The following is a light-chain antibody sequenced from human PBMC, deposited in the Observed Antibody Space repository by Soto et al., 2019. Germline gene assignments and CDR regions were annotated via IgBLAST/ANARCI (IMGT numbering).Light chain of an antibody. CDR3: QQYGSTPVT. V-gene: IGKV3-20*01. CDR2: GAS. CDR1: HFVASGY. Sequence: VVVTQSPDTLSLSPGERATLSCRASHFVASGYLAWYQQKPGQAPRRLIYGASSRATGIPDRFSGSGSGTDFSLTISRLEPEDFAVYYCQQYGSTPVTFGGGTKVDIK. J-gene: IGKJ4*01.